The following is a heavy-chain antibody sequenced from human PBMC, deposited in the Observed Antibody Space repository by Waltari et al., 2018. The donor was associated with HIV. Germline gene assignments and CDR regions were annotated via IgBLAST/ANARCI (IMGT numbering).Heavy chain of an antibody. D-gene: IGHD6-6*01. J-gene: IGHJ6*02. CDR2: VSYDGLKK. V-gene: IGHV3-30*01. Sequence: QVQLAESGGGMVQPGTSLRLYCAGSGSLFSNFAMHWVRRAPGKGLDWVAGVSYDGLKKHYVDSVKGRFTISRDNANDTLYLQMNSLRIEDTGIYYCARESSGMDVWGQGTRVTVSS. CDR1: GSLFSNFA. CDR3: ARESSGMDV.